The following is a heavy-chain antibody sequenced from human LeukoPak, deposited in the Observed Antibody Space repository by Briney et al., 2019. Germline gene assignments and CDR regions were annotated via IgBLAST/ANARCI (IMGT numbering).Heavy chain of an antibody. D-gene: IGHD6-13*01. V-gene: IGHV3-30*18. CDR3: AKDQYSSSWYYYYYGMDV. J-gene: IGHJ6*02. Sequence: GGSLRLSCAASGFTFSSYGMHWVRQAPGKGLEWVAVISYDGSNKYYADSVKGRFTISRDNSKNTLYLQMNGLRAEDTAVYYCAKDQYSSSWYYYYYGMDVWGQGTTVTVSS. CDR2: ISYDGSNK. CDR1: GFTFSSYG.